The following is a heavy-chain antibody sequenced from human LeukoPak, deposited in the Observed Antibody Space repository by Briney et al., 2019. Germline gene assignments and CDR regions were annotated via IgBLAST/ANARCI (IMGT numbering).Heavy chain of an antibody. V-gene: IGHV4-59*12. CDR2: IYYSGST. Sequence: SETLSLTCTVSAGSINNYYWSWIRQPPGKGLEWIGYIYYSGSTNYNPSLKSRVTISVDTSKNQFSLKLSSVTAADTAVYYCAREEGDFWSETARFELRGYFDYWGQGTLVTVSS. J-gene: IGHJ4*02. D-gene: IGHD3-3*01. CDR3: AREEGDFWSETARFELRGYFDY. CDR1: AGSINNYY.